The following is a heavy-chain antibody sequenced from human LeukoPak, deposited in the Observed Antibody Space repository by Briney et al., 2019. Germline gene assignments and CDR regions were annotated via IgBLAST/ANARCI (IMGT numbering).Heavy chain of an antibody. Sequence: GGSLRLSCAASGFTSSSYAMHWVRQAPGKGLEWVAVISYDGSNKYYADSVKGRFTISRDNSKNTLYLQMNSLRAEDTAVYYCARVLYCSSTSCNGGLFDYWGQGTLVTVSS. CDR3: ARVLYCSSTSCNGGLFDY. CDR2: ISYDGSNK. CDR1: GFTSSSYA. J-gene: IGHJ4*02. D-gene: IGHD2-2*01. V-gene: IGHV3-30-3*01.